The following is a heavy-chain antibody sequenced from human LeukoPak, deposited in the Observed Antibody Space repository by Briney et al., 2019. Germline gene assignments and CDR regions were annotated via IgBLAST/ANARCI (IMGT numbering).Heavy chain of an antibody. Sequence: PGGSLRLSCAASGLTFSSHWMHWVRQAPGKGLEWVSDISSSGGSTYYADSVKGRFTISRDNSKNTLYVQMNSLRAEDTAIYYCAKLKDIDLGWGIDIWGQGTTVTVS. V-gene: IGHV3-23*01. J-gene: IGHJ6*02. CDR2: ISSSGGST. CDR1: GLTFSSHW. CDR3: AKLKDIDLGWGIDI. D-gene: IGHD2-15*01.